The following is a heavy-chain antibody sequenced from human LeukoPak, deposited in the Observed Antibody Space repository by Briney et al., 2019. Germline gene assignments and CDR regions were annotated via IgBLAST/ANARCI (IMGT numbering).Heavy chain of an antibody. CDR1: GGSISSGDYY. Sequence: SETLSLTCSVSGGSISSGDYYWIWIRQPPGKGLEWIGYIYYSGSTYYYPSLKSRVTISVDTSKNQFSLKLSSVTAADTAVYYCARKVYYDSSGLNAFDIWGQGSMVTVSS. CDR2: IYYSGST. J-gene: IGHJ3*02. D-gene: IGHD3-22*01. CDR3: ARKVYYDSSGLNAFDI. V-gene: IGHV4-30-4*08.